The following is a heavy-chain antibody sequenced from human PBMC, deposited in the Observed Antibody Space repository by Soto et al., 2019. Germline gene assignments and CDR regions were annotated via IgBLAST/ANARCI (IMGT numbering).Heavy chain of an antibody. V-gene: IGHV3-30*18. D-gene: IGHD1-26*01. CDR2: ISFDGDNK. CDR1: GFSFSSYG. J-gene: IGHJ4*02. Sequence: QVQLVESGGGVVQPGRSLRLSCAASGFSFSSYGMHWVRQAPGKGLAWVAIISFDGDNKYYADSVKGRFTISRDKSKNTLYLQMNSLRAEDTAVYYCAKVSYLGPTAGGYFDYWGQGTLVTVSS. CDR3: AKVSYLGPTAGGYFDY.